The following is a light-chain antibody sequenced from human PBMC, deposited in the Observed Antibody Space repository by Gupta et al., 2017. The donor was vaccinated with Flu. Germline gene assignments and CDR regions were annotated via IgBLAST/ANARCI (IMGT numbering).Light chain of an antibody. Sequence: STLSASVGYRSTITCRASQNVARWWAWFQQKPGKAPNLLVYNASRVETGVPSRFSGSGSGTEFTLTISSRQPYDFATYYCQQQNSCPGTFGQGTKV. CDR1: QNVARW. CDR2: NAS. J-gene: IGKJ2*01. V-gene: IGKV1-5*03. CDR3: QQQNSCPGT.